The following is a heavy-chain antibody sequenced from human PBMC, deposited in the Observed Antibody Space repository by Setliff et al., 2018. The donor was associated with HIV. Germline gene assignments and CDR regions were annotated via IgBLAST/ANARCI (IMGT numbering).Heavy chain of an antibody. V-gene: IGHV4-38-2*02. CDR3: ARGTTLNVVPDAFDI. CDR2: IYHAGNT. Sequence: SETLSLTCTVTGYSISSGYYWAWIRQPPGTGLEWFGCIYHAGNTYYTPSLKSRVTISVDTSKNQISLRLNSLTAADTAVYYCARGTTLNVVPDAFDIWGQGTMVTVSS. D-gene: IGHD4-17*01. CDR1: GYSISSGYY. J-gene: IGHJ3*02.